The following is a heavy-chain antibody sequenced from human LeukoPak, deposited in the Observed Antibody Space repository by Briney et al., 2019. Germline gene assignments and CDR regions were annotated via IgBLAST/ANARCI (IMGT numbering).Heavy chain of an antibody. J-gene: IGHJ2*01. D-gene: IGHD1-1*01. Sequence: SETLSLTCTVSGGSISSSSNYWGWLRQPPGKGLEWIGSIYYSGSTYYNPSLKSRVTISVDTSKNQFSLKLSSVTAADTAVYYCARVPLEYFDLWGRGTLVTVSS. CDR2: IYYSGST. CDR3: ARVPLEYFDL. V-gene: IGHV4-39*01. CDR1: GGSISSSSNY.